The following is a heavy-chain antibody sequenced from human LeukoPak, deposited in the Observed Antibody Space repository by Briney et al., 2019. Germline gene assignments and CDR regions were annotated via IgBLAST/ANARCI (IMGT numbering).Heavy chain of an antibody. CDR1: GGSISSCSYY. J-gene: IGHJ6*02. V-gene: IGHV4-39*07. Sequence: SETLSLTCTVSGGSISSCSYYWGWIRQPPGKGLEWIGSIYYSGSTYYDPSLKSRVTISVDTSKNQFSLKLSSVTAADTAVYYCARISSETALYYYYGMDVWGQGTTVTVSS. CDR2: IYYSGST. CDR3: ARISSETALYYYYGMDV.